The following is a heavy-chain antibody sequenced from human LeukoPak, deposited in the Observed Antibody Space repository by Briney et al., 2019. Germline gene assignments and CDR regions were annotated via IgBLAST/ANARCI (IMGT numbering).Heavy chain of an antibody. Sequence: GGSLRLSCAASGLTSSSYAMSWVRQAPGKGLEWVSTISGSGYSTHYADSVKGRFTISRDISKNTLYLQMNTLRAEDTAIYYCASSCGSSAYYPFDYWGQGTLVTVFS. D-gene: IGHD3-22*01. V-gene: IGHV3-23*01. J-gene: IGHJ4*02. CDR2: ISGSGYST. CDR1: GLTSSSYA. CDR3: ASSCGSSAYYPFDY.